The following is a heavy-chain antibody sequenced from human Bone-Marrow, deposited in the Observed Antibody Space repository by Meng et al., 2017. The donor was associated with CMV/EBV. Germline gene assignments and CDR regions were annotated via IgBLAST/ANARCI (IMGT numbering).Heavy chain of an antibody. CDR2: INPSGGST. D-gene: IGHD1-26*01. CDR3: RGSSGRYERVNC. J-gene: IGHJ4*02. CDR1: GYTFTSYY. V-gene: IGHV1-46*01. Sequence: ASVKVSCKASGYTFTSYYMHWVRQAPGQGLEWMGIINPSGGSTSYAQKFQGRVTMTRDTSTSTVYMELNSLRAEDTAVYYRRGSSGRYERVNCWGQGTLVTVSS.